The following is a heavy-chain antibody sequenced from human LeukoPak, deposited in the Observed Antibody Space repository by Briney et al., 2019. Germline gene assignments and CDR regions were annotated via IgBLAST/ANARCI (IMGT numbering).Heavy chain of an antibody. Sequence: GGSLRLSCAASGFTFSTYAMHWVRQAPGKGLEWVAVISYDGSSKYYADSVKGRFTISRDNSKNTLYLHMNSLRAEDTAVYYCAKASSGYYSAILGWGQGTLVTVSS. CDR1: GFTFSTYA. D-gene: IGHD3-22*01. CDR2: ISYDGSSK. CDR3: AKASSGYYSAILG. V-gene: IGHV3-30*04. J-gene: IGHJ4*02.